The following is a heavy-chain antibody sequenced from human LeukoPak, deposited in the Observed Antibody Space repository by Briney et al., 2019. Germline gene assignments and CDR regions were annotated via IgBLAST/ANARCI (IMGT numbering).Heavy chain of an antibody. J-gene: IGHJ4*02. CDR1: GFTFSSYE. Sequence: TGGSLRLSCAASGFTFSSYEMNWVRQAPGKGLEWVSYISSSGSTIYYADSVKGRFTISRDNAKNSLYLQMNSLRVEDTAVYYCARDMSSGWYSNFDYWGQGTLVTVSS. D-gene: IGHD6-19*01. CDR3: ARDMSSGWYSNFDY. CDR2: ISSSGSTI. V-gene: IGHV3-48*03.